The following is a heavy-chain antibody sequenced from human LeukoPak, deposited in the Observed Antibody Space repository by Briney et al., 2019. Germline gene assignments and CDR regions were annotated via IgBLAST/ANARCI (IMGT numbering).Heavy chain of an antibody. CDR2: ISSSSSYT. J-gene: IGHJ4*02. D-gene: IGHD6-13*01. Sequence: PGGSLRLSCAVSGFTFSDYYMSWIRQAPGKGLEWVSYISSSSSYTNYADSVKGRFTISRDNAKNSLYLQMNSLRAEDTAVYYCAREWIPYSRDDYWGQGTLVTVSS. CDR1: GFTFSDYY. V-gene: IGHV3-11*06. CDR3: AREWIPYSRDDY.